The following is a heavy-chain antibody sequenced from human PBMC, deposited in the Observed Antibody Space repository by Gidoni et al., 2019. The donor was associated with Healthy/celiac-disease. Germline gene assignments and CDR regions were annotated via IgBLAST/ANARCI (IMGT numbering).Heavy chain of an antibody. Sequence: TISRDNSKNTLYLQMNSLRAEDTAVYYCAKWLGGANYFDYWGQGTLVTVSS. D-gene: IGHD1-26*01. V-gene: IGHV3-23*01. CDR3: AKWLGGANYFDY. J-gene: IGHJ4*02.